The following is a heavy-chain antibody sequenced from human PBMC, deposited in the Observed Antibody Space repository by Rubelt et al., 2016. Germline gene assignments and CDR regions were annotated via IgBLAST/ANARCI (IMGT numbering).Heavy chain of an antibody. J-gene: IGHJ4*02. V-gene: IGHV3-48*01. CDR1: GFTFSSNS. CDR2: ISSSRNTI. Sequence: GQLVESGGGLVQPGGSLRLSCAASGFTFSSNSMNWVRQAPGKGLEWVSYISSSRNTIYYADSVKGRFTISRDNAKDSLYLQMNSLRAEDTAVYYCARTGKGWGQGTLVTVSS. CDR3: ARTGKG.